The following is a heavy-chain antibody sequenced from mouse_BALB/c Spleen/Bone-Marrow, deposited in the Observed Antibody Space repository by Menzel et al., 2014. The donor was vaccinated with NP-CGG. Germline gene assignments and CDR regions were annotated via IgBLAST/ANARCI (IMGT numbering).Heavy chain of an antibody. CDR2: IYPYNGGT. Sequence: VQLQQSGPELVKPGASVKISCKASGYTFTDYNMHWVKQSHGKSLEWIGYIYPYNGGTGYDQKFKSKATLTVDNSSSTAYMELRSLTSEDSAVYYCARLGRDYWGQGTTLTVSS. J-gene: IGHJ2*01. CDR1: GYTFTDYN. D-gene: IGHD4-1*01. V-gene: IGHV1S29*02. CDR3: ARLGRDY.